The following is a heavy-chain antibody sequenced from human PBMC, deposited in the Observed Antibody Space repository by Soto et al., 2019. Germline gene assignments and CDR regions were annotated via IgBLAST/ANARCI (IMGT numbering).Heavy chain of an antibody. D-gene: IGHD3-3*01. J-gene: IGHJ5*02. CDR2: INPSGGST. CDR3: ARDRDFWSGKGWFDP. CDR1: GYTFTSYY. V-gene: IGHV1-46*03. Sequence: QVQLVQSGAEVKKPGASVKVSCKASGYTFTSYYMHWVRQAPGQGLEWMGIINPSGGSTSYAQKFKGRVTMTRDTSTSTVYMELSSLRSEDTAVYYCARDRDFWSGKGWFDPWGQGTLVTVSS.